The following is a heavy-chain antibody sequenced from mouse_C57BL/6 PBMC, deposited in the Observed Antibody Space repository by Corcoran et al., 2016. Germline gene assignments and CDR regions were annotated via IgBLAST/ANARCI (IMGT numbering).Heavy chain of an antibody. Sequence: QIQLVQSGPELTKPGETVKISCKASGDTFTTYGMSWVKQAPGKGLQWMGWINTYSGVPTYADDFKERFAFSLETSASTAYLQINNLKNEDTATYVCARWGSNYNYAMDYWGQGTSVTVSS. J-gene: IGHJ4*01. D-gene: IGHD2-5*01. CDR3: ARWGSNYNYAMDY. CDR1: GDTFTTYG. CDR2: INTYSGVP. V-gene: IGHV9-3*01.